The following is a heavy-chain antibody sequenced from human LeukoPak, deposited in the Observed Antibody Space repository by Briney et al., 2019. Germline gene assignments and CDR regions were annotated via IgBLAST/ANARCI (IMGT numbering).Heavy chain of an antibody. CDR1: GFTFSSYG. CDR2: INTRSVSI. CDR3: ARDLYEVTEPLVDY. D-gene: IGHD2-21*02. Sequence: GGPLRLSCAASGFTFSSYGMNWVRQAPGKGLEGVSYINTRSVSIYYADSVKGRFTISRDNAKNSLSLQMTSLRAEDTAVYYCARDLYEVTEPLVDYWGQGTLVTVSS. J-gene: IGHJ4*02. V-gene: IGHV3-48*04.